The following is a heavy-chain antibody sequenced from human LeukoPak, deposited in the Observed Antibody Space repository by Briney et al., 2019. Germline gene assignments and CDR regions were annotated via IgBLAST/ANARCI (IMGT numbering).Heavy chain of an antibody. CDR1: GGSFSGYY. V-gene: IGHV4-34*01. D-gene: IGHD3-10*01. J-gene: IGHJ4*02. CDR3: ARDTDYGSGSYGY. Sequence: SETLSLTCAVYGGSFSGYYWSWIRQPPGKGLEWIGEINHSGSTNYNPSLKSRVTISVDTSKNQFSLKLSSVTAADTAVYYCARDTDYGSGSYGYWGQGTLVTVSS. CDR2: INHSGST.